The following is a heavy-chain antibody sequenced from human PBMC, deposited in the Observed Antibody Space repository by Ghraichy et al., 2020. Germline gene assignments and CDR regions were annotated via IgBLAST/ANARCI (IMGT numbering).Heavy chain of an antibody. Sequence: GESLNISCAASAFTFSNYAMSWVRQAPGKGLEWVSAISGSGGSTYYADSVKGRFTISRDNSKNTLYLQMNSLRAEDTAIYYCAKASGVGAASFGSLDYWGQGTLITVSS. D-gene: IGHD2-15*01. V-gene: IGHV3-23*01. CDR1: AFTFSNYA. CDR3: AKASGVGAASFGSLDY. CDR2: ISGSGGST. J-gene: IGHJ4*02.